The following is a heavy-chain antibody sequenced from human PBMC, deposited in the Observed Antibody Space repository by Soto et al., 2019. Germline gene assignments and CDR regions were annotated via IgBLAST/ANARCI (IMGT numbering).Heavy chain of an antibody. CDR2: INHSGST. V-gene: IGHV4-34*01. CDR3: ARGEYQLPNYYYYYMDV. D-gene: IGHD2-2*01. J-gene: IGHJ6*03. CDR1: GGSFSGYY. Sequence: SETLSLTCAVYGGSFSGYYWSWIRQPPGKGLEWIGEINHSGSTNYNPSIKSRVTISVDTSKNQLSLKLSSVTAADTAVYYFARGEYQLPNYYYYYMDVWGKGTTVTVSS.